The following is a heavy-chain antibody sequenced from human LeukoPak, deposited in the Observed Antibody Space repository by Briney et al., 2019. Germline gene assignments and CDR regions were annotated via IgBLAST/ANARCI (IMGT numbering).Heavy chain of an antibody. CDR2: ISYDGSNK. CDR1: GFTFSSYG. J-gene: IGHJ5*02. Sequence: GRSLRLSCAASGFTFSSYGMHWVRQAPGKGLEWVAVISYDGSNKYYADSVKGRFTLSRDNSKNTLYLQMNSLRAEDTAVYYCAKDRYSSSWYWFDPWGQGTLVTVSS. V-gene: IGHV3-30*18. D-gene: IGHD6-13*01. CDR3: AKDRYSSSWYWFDP.